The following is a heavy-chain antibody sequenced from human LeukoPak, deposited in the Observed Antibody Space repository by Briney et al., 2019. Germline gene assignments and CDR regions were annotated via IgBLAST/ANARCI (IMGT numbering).Heavy chain of an antibody. CDR3: EKYLSPRVFWSVFFDY. J-gene: IGHJ4*02. CDR2: ISASGSAT. V-gene: IGHV3-23*01. CDR1: GFIFSNYG. D-gene: IGHD3-3*01. Sequence: GGSLRLSCAASGFIFSNYGMNWVRQAPGKGLEWVAAISASGSATSYADSVRGRFTISRDNSKSTTYLQMNSLRAEDTAVFYCEKYLSPRVFWSVFFDYWGQGTPVT.